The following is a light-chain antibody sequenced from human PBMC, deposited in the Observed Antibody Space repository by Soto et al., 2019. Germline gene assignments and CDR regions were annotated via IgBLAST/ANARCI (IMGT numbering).Light chain of an antibody. CDR3: HHYGSSGT. CDR2: GAS. CDR1: QSVTTSN. J-gene: IGKJ1*01. Sequence: DIVLTQSPGTLSLSPGERATLSCRASQSVTTSNLAWYQQRPGQAPRRLIYGASNRATGVPDRFSGSGSGTVFNLHHRRLEPEDFAVYFCHHYGSSGTFGQGTKV. V-gene: IGKV3-20*01.